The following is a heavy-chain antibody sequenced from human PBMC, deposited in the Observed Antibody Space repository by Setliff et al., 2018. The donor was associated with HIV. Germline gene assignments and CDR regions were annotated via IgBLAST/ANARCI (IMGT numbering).Heavy chain of an antibody. J-gene: IGHJ6*03. D-gene: IGHD7-27*01. CDR1: GNTFTNYR. CDR3: VRDRTHQNWGSRGYYYMDV. Sequence: ASVKVSCKASGNTFTNYRINWVRQAPGQGLEWMGWTSAYNGNTDYAQMVRGRVTMTTDTSTSTAYMELRSLRSDDTAVYYCVRDRTHQNWGSRGYYYMDVWGKGTTVTVSS. V-gene: IGHV1-18*04. CDR2: TSAYNGNT.